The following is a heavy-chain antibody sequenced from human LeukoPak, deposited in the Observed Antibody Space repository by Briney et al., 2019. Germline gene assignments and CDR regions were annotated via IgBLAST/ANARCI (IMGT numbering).Heavy chain of an antibody. CDR3: ARDRGGGSLDY. CDR1: GFTFSRSA. V-gene: IGHV3-21*01. J-gene: IGHJ4*02. CDR2: ISSGSYYI. Sequence: GGSLRLSCATSGFTFSRSAMDWVRQAPGRGLEWVSSISSGSYYIYYGDSLKGRFTISRDNAKNSLFLQMNSLRSEDTAVYYCARDRGGGSLDYWGQGTLVTVSS. D-gene: IGHD3-16*01.